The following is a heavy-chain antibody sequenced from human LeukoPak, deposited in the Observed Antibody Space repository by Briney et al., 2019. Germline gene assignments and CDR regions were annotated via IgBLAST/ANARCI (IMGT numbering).Heavy chain of an antibody. Sequence: SGPTLVKPSETLSLTCTVSGGSISSYYWSWIRQPPGKGLEWIGYIYHSGSTHYSPSIMSRVTISLDRSKNQFSLTVNSVTAADTAIYYCARGPMVRGVITPFDYWGQGTLVTVSS. CDR2: IYHSGST. D-gene: IGHD3-10*01. CDR1: GGSISSYY. CDR3: ARGPMVRGVITPFDY. V-gene: IGHV4-59*12. J-gene: IGHJ4*02.